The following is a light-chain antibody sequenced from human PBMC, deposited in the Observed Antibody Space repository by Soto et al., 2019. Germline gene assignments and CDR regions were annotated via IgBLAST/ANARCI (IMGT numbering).Light chain of an antibody. Sequence: EIVLTQSPGILSLSRGERATLSCRASQSVSSNVAWYQQKPGQAPRLLIYGASNRATGIPARFSGSGSGTDFSLTITSLQSEDFAVYYCQQYNDWPPWTFGQGTKVDIK. CDR2: GAS. CDR1: QSVSSN. V-gene: IGKV3-15*01. CDR3: QQYNDWPPWT. J-gene: IGKJ1*01.